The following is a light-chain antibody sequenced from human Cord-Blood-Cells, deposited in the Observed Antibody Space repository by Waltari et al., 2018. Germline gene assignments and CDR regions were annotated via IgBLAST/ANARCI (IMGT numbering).Light chain of an antibody. V-gene: IGKV3-15*01. CDR1: PGVSSN. J-gene: IGKJ4*01. CDR2: GAP. Sequence: EIVMTQSPATLSVSPGERATLSCRAGPGVSSNLAWYPQKPGQAPRLLIYGAPTRATGIPARFSGSGSGTEFTFTISSLQSEDFAVYYCQQYNNWPPLTFGGGTKVEIK. CDR3: QQYNNWPPLT.